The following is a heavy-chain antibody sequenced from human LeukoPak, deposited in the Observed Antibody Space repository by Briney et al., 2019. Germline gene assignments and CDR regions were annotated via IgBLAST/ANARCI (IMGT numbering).Heavy chain of an antibody. CDR3: ARVRVHYDFWSGYPDYFDY. J-gene: IGHJ4*02. D-gene: IGHD3-3*01. V-gene: IGHV4-38-2*02. Sequence: PSETLSLTCTVSGYSISSGYYWGWIRQPPGKGLEWIGSIYHSGSTYYNPSLKSRVTISVDTSKNQFSLKLSSVTAADTAVYYCARVRVHYDFWSGYPDYFDYWGQGTLVTASS. CDR1: GYSISSGYY. CDR2: IYHSGST.